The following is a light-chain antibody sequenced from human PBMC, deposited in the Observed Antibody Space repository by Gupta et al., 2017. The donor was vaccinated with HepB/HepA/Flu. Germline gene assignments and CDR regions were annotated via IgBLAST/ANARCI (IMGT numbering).Light chain of an antibody. J-gene: IGLJ3*02. V-gene: IGLV2-8*01. CDR3: SSYAGSNNWV. CDR1: SSDVGAYNY. Sequence: QSALTQPLSASGSAGQSVTLSCTGTSSDVGAYNYVSWYQQHPGKAPKPMIYEISKRPSGVPDRFSGSKSGNTASLTVSGLQAEDEADYYCSSYAGSNNWVFGGGTKLTVL. CDR2: EIS.